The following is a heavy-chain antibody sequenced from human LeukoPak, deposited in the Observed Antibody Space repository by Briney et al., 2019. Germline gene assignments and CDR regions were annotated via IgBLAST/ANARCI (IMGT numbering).Heavy chain of an antibody. Sequence: GSLRLSCAASGFAFSSYWMHWVRQAPGKGLVWVSRINTDGINTAYADSVKGRFTISRDNAKNTLYLQMNSLRAEDTAVYYCTRGGSTLDYWGQGTLVTVSS. CDR1: GFAFSSYW. CDR3: TRGGSTLDY. V-gene: IGHV3-74*01. D-gene: IGHD2-2*01. CDR2: INTDGINT. J-gene: IGHJ4*02.